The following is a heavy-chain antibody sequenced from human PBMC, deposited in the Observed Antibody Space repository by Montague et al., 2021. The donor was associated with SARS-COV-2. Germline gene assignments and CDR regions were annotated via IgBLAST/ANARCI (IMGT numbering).Heavy chain of an antibody. CDR1: GGSISGYY. CDR3: AGEYRIELWQTNWYFGL. V-gene: IGHV4-59*01. D-gene: IGHD5-18*01. Sequence: SETLSLTCSVSGGSISGYYWSWIRQPPGKGLEWIGYIYHNGNTKYNPSLKSRVSISVDTSKNQFSLRLSSVTAADTAVYYCAGEYRIELWQTNWYFGLWGRGTLVTVSS. J-gene: IGHJ2*01. CDR2: IYHNGNT.